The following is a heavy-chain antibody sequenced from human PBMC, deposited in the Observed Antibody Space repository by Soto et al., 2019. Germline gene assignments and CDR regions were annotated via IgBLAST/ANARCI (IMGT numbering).Heavy chain of an antibody. V-gene: IGHV3-9*01. D-gene: IGHD4-17*01. J-gene: IGHJ3*02. Sequence: PGGSLRLSCAASGFTFDDYAMHWVRQAPGKGLEWVSGISWNSGSIGYADSVKGRFTISRDDAKNSLYLQMNSLRAEDTALYYCAKNMRDLRFSFPNAFDIWGQGTMVTVSS. CDR3: AKNMRDLRFSFPNAFDI. CDR1: GFTFDDYA. CDR2: ISWNSGSI.